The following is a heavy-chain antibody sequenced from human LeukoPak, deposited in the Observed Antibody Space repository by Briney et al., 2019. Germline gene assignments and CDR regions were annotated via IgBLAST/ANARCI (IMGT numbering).Heavy chain of an antibody. Sequence: SQTLSLTCTVSGGSISSGGYYWSWIRQPPGKGLEWIGYIYHSGSTYYNPSLKSRVTISVDTSKNQFSLKLTSVTAADTAVYYCARASGSGNPWFPWGFWGQGTLVTVSS. CDR1: GGSISSGGYY. D-gene: IGHD2-15*01. CDR2: IYHSGST. V-gene: IGHV4-30-2*01. CDR3: ARASGSGNPWFPWGF. J-gene: IGHJ4*02.